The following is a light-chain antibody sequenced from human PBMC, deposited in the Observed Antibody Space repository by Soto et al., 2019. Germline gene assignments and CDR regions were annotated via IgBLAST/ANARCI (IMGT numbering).Light chain of an antibody. CDR3: QQYKTYSQT. V-gene: IGKV1-5*03. CDR2: KAP. J-gene: IGKJ2*01. CDR1: ESIRSW. Sequence: DIQMTQSPSTLSASVGDRVTITCRASESIRSWLAWYQHKPGKAPKHLIYKAPSLESGVPSRFSGSGSGTEFPLTISSLQPDDFATYHCQQYKTYSQTFGQGTKLEIK.